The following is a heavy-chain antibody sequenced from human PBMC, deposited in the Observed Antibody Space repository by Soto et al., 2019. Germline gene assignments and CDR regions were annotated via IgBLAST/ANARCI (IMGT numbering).Heavy chain of an antibody. V-gene: IGHV1-8*01. Sequence: GASVKVSCKASGYTFTSYDINWVRQATGQGLEWMGWMNPNSGNTGYAQKFQGRVTMTRNTSISTAYMELSSLRSEDTAVYYCASLNNYYDSSGLRYYYYGMDVWGQGTTVTVSS. CDR3: ASLNNYYDSSGLRYYYYGMDV. CDR1: GYTFTSYD. J-gene: IGHJ6*02. D-gene: IGHD3-22*01. CDR2: MNPNSGNT.